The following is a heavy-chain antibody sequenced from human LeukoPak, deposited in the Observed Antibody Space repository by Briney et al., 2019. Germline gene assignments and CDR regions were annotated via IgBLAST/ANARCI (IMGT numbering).Heavy chain of an antibody. J-gene: IGHJ3*02. D-gene: IGHD3-22*01. CDR1: GGSISSGRYY. CDR3: ARGGYSDSQGSRDAFDI. Sequence: SQTLSLTCTVSGGSISSGRYYWRWIRQPAGTGLEWLGRIYISGSTNYSPSLKSRVTISVDTSKDQFSLKLSSVSAADTAVYYCARGGYSDSQGSRDAFDIWGQGTLITVSS. V-gene: IGHV4-61*02. CDR2: IYISGST.